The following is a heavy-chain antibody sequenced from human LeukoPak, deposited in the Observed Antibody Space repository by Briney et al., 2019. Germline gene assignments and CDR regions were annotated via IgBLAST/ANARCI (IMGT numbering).Heavy chain of an antibody. Sequence: GVSLTLSCAASGFTFSDYYMSWIRQAPGKGLEWVSYISSSSSYTNYADSVKGRFTISRDNAKNSLYLQMNSLRAEDTAVYYCARGANYYDLYGMDVWGQGTTVTVSS. CDR3: ARGANYYDLYGMDV. V-gene: IGHV3-11*05. J-gene: IGHJ6*02. CDR1: GFTFSDYY. D-gene: IGHD3-22*01. CDR2: ISSSSSYT.